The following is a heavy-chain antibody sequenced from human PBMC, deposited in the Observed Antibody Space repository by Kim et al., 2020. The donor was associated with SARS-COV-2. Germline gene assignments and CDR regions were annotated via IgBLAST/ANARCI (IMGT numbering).Heavy chain of an antibody. D-gene: IGHD2-2*01. Sequence: GGSLRLSCSASVFSFTNYGVHWVRQAPGKGLEYVSAINSNGASTYYADSVKGRFTISRDNSKNTVYLQMSSLRTEDTALYYCVSRYCSTIVCYGVYLGQG. CDR3: VSRYCSTIVCYGVY. CDR2: INSNGAST. J-gene: IGHJ4*02. CDR1: VFSFTNYG. V-gene: IGHV3-64D*06.